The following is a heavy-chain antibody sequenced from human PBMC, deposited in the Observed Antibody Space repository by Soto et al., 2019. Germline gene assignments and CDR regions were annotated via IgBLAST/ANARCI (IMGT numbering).Heavy chain of an antibody. CDR1: GGSISNHY. D-gene: IGHD7-27*01. J-gene: IGHJ4*02. CDR3: TRANWYSEY. V-gene: IGHV4-59*11. CDR2: IYYNGNT. Sequence: QVQLQESGPGLVKPSETLSLTCSVSGGSISNHYWSWIRQPPGKGLEWIGYIYYNGNTNYNPSLKSRVTMSVATSRNQISLKLTTVTAAGTAVYYCTRANWYSEYWGQGTLVTVSS.